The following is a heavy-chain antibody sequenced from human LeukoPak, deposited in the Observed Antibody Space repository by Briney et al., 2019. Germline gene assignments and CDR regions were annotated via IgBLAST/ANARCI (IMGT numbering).Heavy chain of an antibody. Sequence: ASVKVSCKASGYTFTGYYMHWVRQAPGQGLEWMGRINPNSGGTNYAQKFQGRVTMTRDTSISTAYMELSRLRSDDTAVYYYARVLVPAAIGYYYYMDVWGKGTTVTVSS. CDR2: INPNSGGT. CDR3: ARVLVPAAIGYYYYMDV. J-gene: IGHJ6*03. D-gene: IGHD2-2*01. CDR1: GYTFTGYY. V-gene: IGHV1-2*06.